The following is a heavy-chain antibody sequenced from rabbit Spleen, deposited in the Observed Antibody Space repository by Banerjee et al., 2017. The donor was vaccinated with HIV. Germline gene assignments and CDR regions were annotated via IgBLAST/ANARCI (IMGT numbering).Heavy chain of an antibody. Sequence: QEQLVESGGGLVQPEGSLTLTCTASGFSFSSYYWICWVRQAPGKGLEWIGCIYTGSSNSAAYTNWAKGRFTCSKTSSTTVTLQMTRLTAADTATYFCARDTSTSFSSYGMDLWGPGTLVTVS. D-gene: IGHD1-1*01. V-gene: IGHV1S45*01. CDR2: IYTGSSNSA. J-gene: IGHJ6*01. CDR3: ARDTSTSFSSYGMDL. CDR1: GFSFSSYYW.